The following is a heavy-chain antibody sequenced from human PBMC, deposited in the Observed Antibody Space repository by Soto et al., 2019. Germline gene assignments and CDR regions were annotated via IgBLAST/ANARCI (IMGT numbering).Heavy chain of an antibody. V-gene: IGHV4-34*01. CDR1: GGSFSCYY. D-gene: IGHD3-16*02. CDR3: ARVSRPAPIIRGEGIGWCDP. J-gene: IGHJ5*02. Sequence: SETLSLTCAVSGGSFSCYYWNWLRQSPGNGLEWIGEINASGKTKYNPSLKRRLTLSLDTSKNYVSLKLSSVSAADTAVYYCARVSRPAPIIRGEGIGWCDPWGQGTLVIVCS. CDR2: INASGKT.